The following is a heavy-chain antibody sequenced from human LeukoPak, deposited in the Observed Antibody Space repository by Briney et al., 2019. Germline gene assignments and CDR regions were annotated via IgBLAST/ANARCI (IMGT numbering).Heavy chain of an antibody. CDR1: GDSISSSTYY. J-gene: IGHJ4*02. V-gene: IGHV4-39*07. Sequence: SETLSLTCTVSGDSISSSTYYWGWVRQPPGKGLEWIGSISYSGSSYYTPSLRSRVTISIDTSKNQFSLKMSSVTAADTAVYYCASASTYSSSWEGDFDYWGQGALVIVSS. D-gene: IGHD2-2*01. CDR2: ISYSGSS. CDR3: ASASTYSSSWEGDFDY.